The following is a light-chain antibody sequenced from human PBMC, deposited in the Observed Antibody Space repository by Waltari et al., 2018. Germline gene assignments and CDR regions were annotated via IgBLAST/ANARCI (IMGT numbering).Light chain of an antibody. Sequence: DIQMTQSPSTLSASIGDRVTITCRASQSISSWLAWYKQKPGKAPKLLIYKASSLESGVPSRFSGSGSGTEFTLTISSLQPDDSATYYCQQYSAYPETCGQGTKVEIK. V-gene: IGKV1-5*03. CDR3: QQYSAYPET. CDR2: KAS. CDR1: QSISSW. J-gene: IGKJ1*01.